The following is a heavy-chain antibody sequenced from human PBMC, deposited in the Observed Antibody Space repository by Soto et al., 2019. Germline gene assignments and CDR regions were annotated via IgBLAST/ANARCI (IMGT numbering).Heavy chain of an antibody. J-gene: IGHJ4*02. CDR1: GGSFSGYY. D-gene: IGHD3-10*01. CDR3: ARGRRSLWFGELLGRDLYYFDY. V-gene: IGHV4-34*01. CDR2: INHSGST. Sequence: SETLSLTCAVYGGSFSGYYWSWIRQPPGKGLEWIGEINHSGSTNYNPSLKSRVTISVDTSKNQFSLKLSSVTAADTAVYYCARGRRSLWFGELLGRDLYYFDYWGQGTLVTVSS.